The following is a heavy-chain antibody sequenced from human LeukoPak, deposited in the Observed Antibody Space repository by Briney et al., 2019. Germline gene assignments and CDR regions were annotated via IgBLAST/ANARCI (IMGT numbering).Heavy chain of an antibody. J-gene: IGHJ4*02. V-gene: IGHV3-66*01. CDR3: ARVGATGYSSGWYNFDY. CDR1: GFTVSSNY. D-gene: IGHD6-19*01. CDR2: IYSGGST. Sequence: PGGSLRLSCAASGFTVSSNYMSWVRQAPGKGLEWVSVIYSGGSTYYADSVKGRFTISRDNSKNMLYLQMNSLRAEDTAVYYCARVGATGYSSGWYNFDYWGQGTLVTVSS.